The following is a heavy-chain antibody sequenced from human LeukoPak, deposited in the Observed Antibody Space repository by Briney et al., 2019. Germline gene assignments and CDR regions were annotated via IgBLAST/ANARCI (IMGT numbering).Heavy chain of an antibody. D-gene: IGHD1-7*01. Sequence: SENLSLTCTVSGGSISSGGYYWSWIRQHPGKGLEWIGYIYYSGSTYYNPSLKSRVTISVDTSKNQFSLKLSSVTAADTAVYYCARMTNWNYAPTHWGQGTLVTVSS. J-gene: IGHJ4*02. CDR2: IYYSGST. V-gene: IGHV4-31*03. CDR1: GGSISSGGYY. CDR3: ARMTNWNYAPTH.